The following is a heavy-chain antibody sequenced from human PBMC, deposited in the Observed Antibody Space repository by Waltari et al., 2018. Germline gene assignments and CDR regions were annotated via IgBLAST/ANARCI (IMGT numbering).Heavy chain of an antibody. CDR1: GFSFSSYS. V-gene: IGHV3-21*01. CDR3: VSGGWGFYFDY. D-gene: IGHD7-27*01. Sequence: EVQLVESGGGVVKPGGSLRLSCGASGFSFSSYSMNWVRQAPGKGLEWVSSISSSTTYIHYADSVKGRFTISRDNAKNSLYLQMNSLRVEDTAVYYCVSGGWGFYFDYWGQGTVVTVSS. CDR2: ISSSTTYI. J-gene: IGHJ4*02.